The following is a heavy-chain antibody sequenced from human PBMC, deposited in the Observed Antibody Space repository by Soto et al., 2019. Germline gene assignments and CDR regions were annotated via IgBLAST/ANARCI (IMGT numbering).Heavy chain of an antibody. V-gene: IGHV5-51*01. CDR3: ARRGWAVGCTGNYYGMDV. Sequence: GESLKISCKGSGYSFTSYWIGWVRQMPGKGLEWMGIIYPGDSDTRYSPSFQGQVTISADKSISTAYLQWSSLKASDTAMYYCARRGWAVGCTGNYYGMDVWGQGTTVTVSS. CDR1: GYSFTSYW. J-gene: IGHJ6*02. D-gene: IGHD2-8*02. CDR2: IYPGDSDT.